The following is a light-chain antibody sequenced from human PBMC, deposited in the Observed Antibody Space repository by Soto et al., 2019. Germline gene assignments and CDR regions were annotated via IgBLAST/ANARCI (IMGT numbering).Light chain of an antibody. CDR3: QQYDSSPRT. V-gene: IGKV3-20*01. Sequence: EIVLTQSPGTLSLSPGERATLSCRASQSVSTRSLAWYQQKPGQAPRLLISGASSRAADIPDRFSGSGSGTDFTLTINRLEREDFAVYYCQQYDSSPRTFGQGTKVE. J-gene: IGKJ1*01. CDR1: QSVSTRS. CDR2: GAS.